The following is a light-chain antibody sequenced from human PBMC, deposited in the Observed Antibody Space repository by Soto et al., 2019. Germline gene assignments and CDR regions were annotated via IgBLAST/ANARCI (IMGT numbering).Light chain of an antibody. CDR1: NNDVGGYNL. V-gene: IGLV2-23*01. J-gene: IGLJ1*01. Sequence: QSVLTQPASVSGSPGQSITISCTGTNNDVGGYNLVSWYQQRPGKAPKLLIYEGTKRPSGVSIRFSGSKSGKTASLTISGLQAEDEADYYCCSFAGNSLPFVFGSGTKVTAL. CDR2: EGT. CDR3: CSFAGNSLPFV.